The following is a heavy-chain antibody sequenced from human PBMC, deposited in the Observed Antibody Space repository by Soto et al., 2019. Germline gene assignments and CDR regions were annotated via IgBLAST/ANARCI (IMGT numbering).Heavy chain of an antibody. CDR1: GFTFRSYV. CDR3: ARWGTTGGLDV. V-gene: IGHV3-30*19. D-gene: IGHD3-16*01. Sequence: QVQLVESGGGVVQPGTSLRVSCVGSGFTFRSYVIHWVRQAPGKGLEWVALTSYDGSDKYYDDSVRGRFTISRDNSRNTVDLQMDSLSLEDTALYYCARWGTTGGLDVWGQGTLVSVS. CDR2: TSYDGSDK. J-gene: IGHJ1*01.